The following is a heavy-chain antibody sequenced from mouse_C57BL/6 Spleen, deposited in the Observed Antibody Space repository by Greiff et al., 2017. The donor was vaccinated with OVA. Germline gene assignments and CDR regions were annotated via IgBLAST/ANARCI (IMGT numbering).Heavy chain of an antibody. D-gene: IGHD3-3*01. V-gene: IGHV5-17*01. CDR1: GFTFSDYG. CDR3: ARRDLYYFDY. Sequence: EVNLVESGGGLVKPGGSLKLSCAASGFTFSDYGMHWVRQAPEKGLEWVAYISSGSSTIYYADTVKGRFTISRDNAKNTLFLQMTSLRSEDTAMYYCARRDLYYFDYWGQGTTLTVSS. J-gene: IGHJ2*01. CDR2: ISSGSSTI.